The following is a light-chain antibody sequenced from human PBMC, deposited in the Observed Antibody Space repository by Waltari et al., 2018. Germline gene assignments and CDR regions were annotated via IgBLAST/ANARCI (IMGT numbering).Light chain of an antibody. Sequence: QSALTQPASVSGSPGQSITISCTGTTSDIGNHDYVSWYQQHPGKAPKLLIYEVPNRPSGVSTRFSGSKSGSTASLTISGLQADDEAHYYCSSYTGSTTLLVFGGGTDLTVL. V-gene: IGLV2-14*01. CDR1: TSDIGNHDY. CDR3: SSYTGSTTLLV. CDR2: EVP. J-gene: IGLJ2*01.